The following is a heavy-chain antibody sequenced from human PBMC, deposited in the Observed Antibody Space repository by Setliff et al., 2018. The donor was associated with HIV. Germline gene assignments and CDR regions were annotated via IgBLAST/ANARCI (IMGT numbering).Heavy chain of an antibody. V-gene: IGHV4-34*01. CDR1: GGSFSGNY. J-gene: IGHJ1*01. Sequence: PSETLSLTCAVYGGSFSGNYWTWIRQSPGKGLEWIGEINHSGSTNYKLSLKSRVTISVDTSKNQFSLNLSSVTAADTAVYYCASFGRNIVVVPAAVEYFQHWGQGTLVTVSS. CDR3: ASFGRNIVVVPAAVEYFQH. CDR2: INHSGST. D-gene: IGHD2-2*01.